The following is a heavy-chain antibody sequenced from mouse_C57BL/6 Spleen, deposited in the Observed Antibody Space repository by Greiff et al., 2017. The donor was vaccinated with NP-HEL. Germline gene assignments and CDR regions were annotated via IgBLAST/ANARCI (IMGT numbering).Heavy chain of an antibody. CDR3: ARSLRRWFAY. Sequence: QVQLKQPGAELVMPGASVKLSCKASGYTFTSYWMHWVKQRPGQGLEWIGEIDPSDSYTNYNQKFKGKSTLTVDKSSSTAYMQLSSLTSEDSAVYYCARSLRRWFAYWGQGTLVTVSA. V-gene: IGHV1-69*01. CDR1: GYTFTSYW. D-gene: IGHD2-12*01. J-gene: IGHJ3*01. CDR2: IDPSDSYT.